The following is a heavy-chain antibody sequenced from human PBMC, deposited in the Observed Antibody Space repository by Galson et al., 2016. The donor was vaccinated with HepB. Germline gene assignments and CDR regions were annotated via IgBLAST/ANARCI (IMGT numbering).Heavy chain of an antibody. Sequence: SLRLSCAASRFTFSNYAMTWVRQALGKGLEWVSAVSGSGGSTYYADSVKGRFTISRDNSKNTLYLQMNSLRAEDTAVYYCAKGIPAALHSLGYYYYMDVWGKGTTVTVSS. CDR3: AKGIPAALHSLGYYYYMDV. CDR1: RFTFSNYA. J-gene: IGHJ6*03. D-gene: IGHD2-2*01. V-gene: IGHV3-23*01. CDR2: VSGSGGST.